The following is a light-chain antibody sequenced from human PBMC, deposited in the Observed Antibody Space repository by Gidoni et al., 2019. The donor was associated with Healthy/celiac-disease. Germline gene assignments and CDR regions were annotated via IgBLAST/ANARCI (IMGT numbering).Light chain of an antibody. V-gene: IGLV2-14*01. Sequence: AITPPPSVSVPPDAPTTISCTGTSSDVGGYNYVSWYQQHPGKAPKLMIYEVSNRPSGVSNRFSGSKSGNTASLTISGLQAEDEADYYCSSYTSSSTVVFGGGTKLTVL. CDR1: SSDVGGYNY. CDR3: SSYTSSSTVV. J-gene: IGLJ2*01. CDR2: EVS.